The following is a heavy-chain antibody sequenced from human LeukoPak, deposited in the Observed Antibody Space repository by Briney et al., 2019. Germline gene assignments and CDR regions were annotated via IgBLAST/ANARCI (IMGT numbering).Heavy chain of an antibody. D-gene: IGHD6-19*01. V-gene: IGHV1-18*01. CDR3: AGDRGSLAVGDSRTSDY. CDR2: ISAYNGNT. J-gene: IGHJ4*02. CDR1: GYTFTSYG. Sequence: ASVKVSCKTSGYTFTSYGISWVRQAPGQGLEWMGWISAYNGNTNYAQKLQGRVTMTTDTSTDTAYMELGSLRSDDTAVYCCAGDRGSLAVGDSRTSDYWGQGTLVTVSS.